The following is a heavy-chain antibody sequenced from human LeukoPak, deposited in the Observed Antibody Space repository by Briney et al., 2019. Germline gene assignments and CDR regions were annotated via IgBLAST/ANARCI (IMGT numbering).Heavy chain of an antibody. Sequence: PGGSLRLSCAASGFTFSKYWMLWVRQAPGQGLESVSRINTDGTVTTYADSVKGRFTVSRDNADNTMFLQMNSVRDEYTAVYYCATKQWLAPPPDSWGQGTPVTVSS. CDR2: INTDGTVT. J-gene: IGHJ4*02. CDR1: GFTFSKYW. V-gene: IGHV3-74*01. D-gene: IGHD6-19*01. CDR3: ATKQWLAPPPDS.